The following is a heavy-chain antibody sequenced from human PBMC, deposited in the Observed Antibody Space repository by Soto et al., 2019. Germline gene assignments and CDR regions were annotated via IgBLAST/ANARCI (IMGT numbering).Heavy chain of an antibody. V-gene: IGHV4-59*08. CDR3: ARRWGAAVDY. CDR2: IYYSGST. Sequence: QVQLQESGPGLVKPSETLSLTCTVSGGSISSYYWSWIRQPPGKGLEWIGYIYYSGSTNYNPSLKRRATISVDTSKTPFSLKPSSVTAADTAVYGCARRWGAAVDYWGQGTLVTVSS. J-gene: IGHJ4*02. CDR1: GGSISSYY. D-gene: IGHD1-26*01.